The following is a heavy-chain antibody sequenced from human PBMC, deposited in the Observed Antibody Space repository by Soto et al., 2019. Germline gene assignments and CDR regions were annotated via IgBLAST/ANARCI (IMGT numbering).Heavy chain of an antibody. Sequence: SETLSLTCTVSGGSISSYYWSWIRQPPGKGLEWIGYIYYSWNTNYNPSLKSRVTMSVDTSKNQFSLKLSSVTAADTAVYYCARVKPHYYGKYYFDFWGQGTLVTVSS. J-gene: IGHJ4*02. D-gene: IGHD3-10*01. CDR3: ARVKPHYYGKYYFDF. CDR1: GGSISSYY. V-gene: IGHV4-59*01. CDR2: IYYSWNT.